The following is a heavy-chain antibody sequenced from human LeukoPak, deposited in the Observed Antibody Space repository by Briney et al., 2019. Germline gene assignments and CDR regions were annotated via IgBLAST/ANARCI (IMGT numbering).Heavy chain of an antibody. J-gene: IGHJ5*02. CDR1: GYTFTSYG. CDR2: ISAYNGNT. Sequence: ASVKVSCKASGYTFTSYGISWVRQAPGQGLEWMGWISAYNGNTNYAQKLQGRVTMTTDTSTSTAYMELRSPRSDDTAVYYCAREYYYGSGSYEVDWFDPWGQGTLVTVSS. V-gene: IGHV1-18*01. D-gene: IGHD3-10*01. CDR3: AREYYYGSGSYEVDWFDP.